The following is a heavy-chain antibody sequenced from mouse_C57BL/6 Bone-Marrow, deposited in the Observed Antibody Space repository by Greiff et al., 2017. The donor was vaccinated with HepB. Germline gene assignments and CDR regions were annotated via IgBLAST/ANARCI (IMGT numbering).Heavy chain of an antibody. V-gene: IGHV1-82*01. CDR3: ARRSPSHYFDY. D-gene: IGHD6-1*01. CDR2: IYPGDGDT. CDR1: GYAFSSSW. Sequence: QVQLQQSGPELVKPGASVKISCKASGYAFSSSWMNWVKQRPGKGLEWIGRIYPGDGDTNYNGKFKGKATLTADKSSSTAYMQLSSLTSEDSAVYFCARRSPSHYFDYWGQGTTLTVSS. J-gene: IGHJ2*01.